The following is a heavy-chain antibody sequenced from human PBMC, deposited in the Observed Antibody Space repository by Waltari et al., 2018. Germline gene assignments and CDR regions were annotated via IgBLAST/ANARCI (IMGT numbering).Heavy chain of an antibody. CDR3: ARARAYNSSWYRSLVYFDY. D-gene: IGHD6-13*01. J-gene: IGHJ4*02. CDR2: IYHSGST. CDR1: GGSISSGCYH. V-gene: IGHV4-30-2*01. Sequence: QVQLQESGPGLVKPSPPLSLTCPVSGGSISSGCYHCSWIPPPPGKCLEWIGYIYHSGSTYYNPSLKSRVTISVDRSKNQFSLKLSSVTAADTAVYYCARARAYNSSWYRSLVYFDYWGQGTLVTVSS.